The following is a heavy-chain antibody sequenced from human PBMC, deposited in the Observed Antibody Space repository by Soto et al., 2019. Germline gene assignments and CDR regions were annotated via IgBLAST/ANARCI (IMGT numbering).Heavy chain of an antibody. D-gene: IGHD6-13*01. CDR1: GGSFSGYY. J-gene: IGHJ4*02. CDR3: ASHIATAPFDC. V-gene: IGHV4-34*01. Sequence: SETLSLTCAVYGGSFSGYYWSWIRQPPGKGLEWIGEINHSGSTKYNPSLKSRVTISVDTSKNQFSLKLSSVTAADTALYYCASHIATAPFDCWGQGTLVTVS. CDR2: INHSGST.